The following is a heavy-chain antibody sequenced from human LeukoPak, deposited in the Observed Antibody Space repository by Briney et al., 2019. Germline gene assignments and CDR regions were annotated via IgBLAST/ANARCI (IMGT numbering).Heavy chain of an antibody. J-gene: IGHJ4*02. CDR2: ISHGGGT. Sequence: SDTLSLTCGLQVLPLRRYPWRGPPRAPGEGLECIGEISHGGGTNYNQSPKSRATISGDTSENHFFLRLISVSAADTAVYYCARIHCGHSDGVCYNYWGLGTLVTVSS. V-gene: IGHV4-34*01. CDR3: ARIHCGHSDGVCYNY. D-gene: IGHD2-8*01. CDR1: VLPLRRYP.